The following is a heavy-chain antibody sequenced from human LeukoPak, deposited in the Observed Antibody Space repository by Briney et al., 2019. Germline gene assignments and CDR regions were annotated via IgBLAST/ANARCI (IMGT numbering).Heavy chain of an antibody. D-gene: IGHD2-2*01. V-gene: IGHV3-20*04. CDR2: INWNGGST. CDR1: GFTFDAYG. CDR3: ARALCCSSTSCPELD. Sequence: RPGGSLRLSCAASGFTFDAYGMSWVRQAPGKGLEWVSGINWNGGSTGYADSVKGRFTISRDNAKNSLYLQMNSLRAEDTALYYCARALCCSSTSCPELDWGQGTLVTVSS. J-gene: IGHJ4*02.